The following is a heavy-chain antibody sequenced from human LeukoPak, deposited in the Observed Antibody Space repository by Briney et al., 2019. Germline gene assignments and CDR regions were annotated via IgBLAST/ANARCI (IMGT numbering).Heavy chain of an antibody. V-gene: IGHV1-2*06. CDR3: ARVGDGLNDAFDM. CDR2: INPKTGGT. Sequence: VASVKVSCKASGYTFTGYFVNWVRQAPGQGPEWMGRINPKTGGTNYAQKFQGRVTMTRDTSITTGYMELSRLRSDDTAVYYCARVGDGLNDAFDMWGQGTLVTVSS. J-gene: IGHJ3*02. CDR1: GYTFTGYF. D-gene: IGHD5-24*01.